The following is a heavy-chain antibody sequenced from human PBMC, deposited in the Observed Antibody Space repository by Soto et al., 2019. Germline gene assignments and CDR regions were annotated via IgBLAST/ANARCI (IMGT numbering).Heavy chain of an antibody. V-gene: IGHV1-3*01. D-gene: IGHD4-17*01. CDR3: ARRSDYGDPRFDY. CDR2: INAGNGNT. Sequence: ASVKVSCKASGYTFTSYAMHWVRQAPGQRLEWMGWINAGNGNTKYSQKFQGRVTITRDTSASTAYMELSSLRSEDTAVYYCARRSDYGDPRFDYWGQGTLVTVSS. J-gene: IGHJ4*02. CDR1: GYTFTSYA.